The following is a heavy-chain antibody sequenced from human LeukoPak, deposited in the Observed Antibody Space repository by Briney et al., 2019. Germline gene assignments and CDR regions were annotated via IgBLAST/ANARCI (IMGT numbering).Heavy chain of an antibody. Sequence: SETLSLTCTVSGDSISSPSYYWGWIRQPPGQGLEWIGSFYNSESTNYNPSLRSRLTISVDTSKNLFSLKLSSVTAADTAKFYCAGLRPTGTGRGYKDCCGKGTTVIVSS. D-gene: IGHD3-9*01. J-gene: IGHJ6*03. CDR1: GDSISSPSYY. CDR3: AGLRPTGTGRGYKDC. V-gene: IGHV4-39*01. CDR2: FYNSEST.